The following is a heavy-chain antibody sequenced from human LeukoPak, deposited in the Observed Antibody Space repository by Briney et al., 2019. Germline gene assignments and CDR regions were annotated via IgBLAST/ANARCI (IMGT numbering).Heavy chain of an antibody. CDR2: ISGSGGST. CDR3: AKTSRPYYDFWSGYSHDY. CDR1: GFTFSSYA. V-gene: IGHV3-23*01. D-gene: IGHD3-3*01. J-gene: IGHJ4*02. Sequence: GGSLRLSCAASGFTFSSYAMSWVRQAPGKGLEWVSAISGSGGSTYYADSVKGRFTISGDNSKNTLYLQMNSLRAEDTAVYYCAKTSRPYYDFWSGYSHDYWGQGTLVTVSS.